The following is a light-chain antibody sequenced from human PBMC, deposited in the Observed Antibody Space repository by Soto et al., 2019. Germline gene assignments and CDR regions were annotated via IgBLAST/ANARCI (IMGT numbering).Light chain of an antibody. V-gene: IGKV3-15*01. CDR2: GAS. J-gene: IGKJ4*01. CDR1: QSVSRN. Sequence: EIVMTQSPATLSVSPGERATLSCRASQSVSRNLAWYQQKPGQASRLLIYGASTRATGFPARFSGSGSGTEFTLTISSLQSEDFAVYYCKQYNNWPPSAFGGGTKVEIK. CDR3: KQYNNWPPSA.